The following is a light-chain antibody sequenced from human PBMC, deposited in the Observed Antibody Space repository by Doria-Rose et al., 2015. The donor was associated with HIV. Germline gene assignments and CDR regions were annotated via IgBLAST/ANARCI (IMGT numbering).Light chain of an antibody. J-gene: IGLJ2*01. CDR2: DVT. CDR1: SSDVGAYNY. Sequence: QSVLIQPASVSGSPGQSITISCTGSSSDVGAYNYVSWYEQHPGKAPKLIIYDVTYRPLGVSNRFSGSKSGNTASLTISGLQAEDEADYYCSSYTSGSTLVFGGGTKLTAL. CDR3: SSYTSGSTLV. V-gene: IGLV2-14*01.